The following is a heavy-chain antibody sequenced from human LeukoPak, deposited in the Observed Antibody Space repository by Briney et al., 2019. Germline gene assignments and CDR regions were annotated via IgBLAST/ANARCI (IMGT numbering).Heavy chain of an antibody. CDR2: IYYIGRT. V-gene: IGHV4-39*01. Sequence: SETLSLTCTVSGGSISSSSYYWGWIRQPPGKGLEWIGSIYYIGRTYYNPSLKSRVTISVDTSKNQFSLKLSSVTAADTAVYYCARQGSAYYFDFWGQGLLVTVSS. J-gene: IGHJ4*02. CDR3: ARQGSAYYFDF. CDR1: GGSISSSSYY. D-gene: IGHD2-15*01.